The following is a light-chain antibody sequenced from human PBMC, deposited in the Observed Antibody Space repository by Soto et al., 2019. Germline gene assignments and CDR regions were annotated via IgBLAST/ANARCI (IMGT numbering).Light chain of an antibody. CDR1: SSDIGSYSF. CDR2: EGS. J-gene: IGLJ1*01. Sequence: QSALTQPASVSGSPGQSITLSCTGTSSDIGSYSFVSWYQQHPGKAPRLIIYEGSKRPSGVSNRFSASRSGNTASLTISGLQPEDEADYYCCSYALSSTYVFGTGTKGNV. V-gene: IGLV2-23*01. CDR3: CSYALSSTYV.